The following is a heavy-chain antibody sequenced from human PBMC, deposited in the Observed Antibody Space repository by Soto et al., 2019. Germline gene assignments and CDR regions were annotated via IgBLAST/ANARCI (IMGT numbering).Heavy chain of an antibody. J-gene: IGHJ2*01. CDR3: ARCYCSVGSCYTCWHFDL. CDR1: GYTFNNYG. D-gene: IGHD2-15*01. V-gene: IGHV1-18*01. CDR2: IGPYNGNT. Sequence: QVQLVQSGAEVKKPGASVKVSCKASGYTFNNYGIRWVRQAPGQGLEWMGWIGPYNGNTDHAQNFQGRVTMTTDTSTNIAYMELRSLRSDDTALYYCARCYCSVGSCYTCWHFDLWGRGTLVTVSS.